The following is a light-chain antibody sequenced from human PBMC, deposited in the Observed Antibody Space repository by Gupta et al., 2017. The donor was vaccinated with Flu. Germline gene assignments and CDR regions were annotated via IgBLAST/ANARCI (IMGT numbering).Light chain of an antibody. CDR2: GAS. Sequence: EIGITQSQATLSVSPGERATLPCRASQSVGSNLDWYQQKPGKASRLLIYGASTRATGIPARFSGSGYGTEFTLTISTLQSEDFAVYYCQQSNNWLYSFGQGTKLEIK. V-gene: IGKV3-15*01. J-gene: IGKJ2*03. CDR1: QSVGSN. CDR3: QQSNNWLYS.